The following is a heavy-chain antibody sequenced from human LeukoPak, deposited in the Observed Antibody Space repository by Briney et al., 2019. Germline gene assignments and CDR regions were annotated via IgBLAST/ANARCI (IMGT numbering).Heavy chain of an antibody. Sequence: ASLKVSCKASGYTFTGYYMHWVRQAPGQGLEWMGWINPNSGGTNYAQKFQGRVTMTRDTSISTAYMELSRLRSDDTAVYYCARVGRGSYYGGYYFDYWGQGTLVTVSS. V-gene: IGHV1-2*02. CDR1: GYTFTGYY. J-gene: IGHJ4*02. D-gene: IGHD1-26*01. CDR2: INPNSGGT. CDR3: ARVGRGSYYGGYYFDY.